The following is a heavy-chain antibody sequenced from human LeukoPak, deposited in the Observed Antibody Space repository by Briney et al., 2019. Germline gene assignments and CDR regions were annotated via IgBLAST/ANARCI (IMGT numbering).Heavy chain of an antibody. CDR2: IRYDGSNK. D-gene: IGHD2-2*01. CDR3: ESKDIVVVPAGRDRYFDL. J-gene: IGHJ2*01. CDR1: GFIFSSYG. V-gene: IGHV3-30*02. Sequence: SGGSLRLSCAASGFIFSSYGMHWVRQAPGKGLEWVAFIRYDGSNKYYADSVKGRYTISRDNSKNTLYLQMNSLRAEDTAVYYCESKDIVVVPAGRDRYFDLWGRGTLVTVSS.